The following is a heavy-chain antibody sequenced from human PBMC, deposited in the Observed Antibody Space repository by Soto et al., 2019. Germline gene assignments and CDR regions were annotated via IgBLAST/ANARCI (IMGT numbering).Heavy chain of an antibody. J-gene: IGHJ6*02. CDR2: MDPNSGST. D-gene: IGHD3-3*01. Sequence: ASVKASCKASGYTFTTYDINWVRQAPGQGLEWLGWMDPNSGSTGYAQNFQGRITMTRNISRSTAHMELSSLQSEDTAVYYCARERKFDFWRKGLDVWGQGTTVTVSS. CDR1: GYTFTTYD. CDR3: ARERKFDFWRKGLDV. V-gene: IGHV1-8*01.